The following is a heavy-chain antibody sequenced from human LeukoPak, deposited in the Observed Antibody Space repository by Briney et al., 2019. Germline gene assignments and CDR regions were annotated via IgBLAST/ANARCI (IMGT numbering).Heavy chain of an antibody. CDR1: GYTFTGYY. Sequence: ASVKVSCKASGYTFTGYYMHWVRQAPGQGLEWMGGIIPIFGTANYAQKFQGRVTITADKSTSTAYMELSSLRSEDTAVYYCASSNDLGIGWGQGTLVTVSS. CDR2: IIPIFGTA. CDR3: ASSNDLGIG. D-gene: IGHD1-1*01. V-gene: IGHV1-69*06. J-gene: IGHJ4*02.